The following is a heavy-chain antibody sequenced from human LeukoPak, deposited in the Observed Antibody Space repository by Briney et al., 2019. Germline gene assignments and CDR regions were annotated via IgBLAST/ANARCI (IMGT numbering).Heavy chain of an antibody. V-gene: IGHV5-51*01. Sequence: AESLKISCKGSGYSFTNYWIGWVRQMPGKGLEWMGIIYPGVSDTRYIPSFQGQVTISADKSINTAYLQWSSLKASDTAIYYCARSASRYFDWFDYWGQGTLVTVSS. D-gene: IGHD3-9*01. CDR2: IYPGVSDT. J-gene: IGHJ4*02. CDR3: ARSASRYFDWFDY. CDR1: GYSFTNYW.